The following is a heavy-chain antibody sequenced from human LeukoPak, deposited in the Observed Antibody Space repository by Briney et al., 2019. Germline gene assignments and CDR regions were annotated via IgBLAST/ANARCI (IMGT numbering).Heavy chain of an antibody. CDR3: ARPQGGRQLWLHFDY. J-gene: IGHJ4*02. V-gene: IGHV3-30-3*01. CDR1: GFTFSSYA. D-gene: IGHD5-18*01. CDR2: ISYDGNNK. Sequence: GGSLRLSCAASGFTFSSYAMHWVRQAPGKGLEWVAVISYDGNNKYYADSVKGRFTISRDNSKNTLYLQMNSLRAEDTAVYYCARPQGGRQLWLHFDYWGQGTLVTVSS.